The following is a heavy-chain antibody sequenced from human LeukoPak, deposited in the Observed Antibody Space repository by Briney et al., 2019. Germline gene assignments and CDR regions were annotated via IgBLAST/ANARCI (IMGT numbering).Heavy chain of an antibody. CDR2: INHSGST. Sequence: SETLSLTCAVYGGSFSGYYWSWIRQPPGKGLEWIGEINHSGSTNYNPSLKSRVTISVGTSKNQFSLKLSSVTAADTAVYYCARGSSYNCNVFDYWGQGTLVTVSS. V-gene: IGHV4-34*01. J-gene: IGHJ4*02. D-gene: IGHD1-20*01. CDR1: GGSFSGYY. CDR3: ARGSSYNCNVFDY.